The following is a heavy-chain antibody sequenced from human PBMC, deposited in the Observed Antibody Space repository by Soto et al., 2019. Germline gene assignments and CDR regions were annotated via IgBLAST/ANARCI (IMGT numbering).Heavy chain of an antibody. CDR2: IYPGDSDT. CDR3: ARHSGTAESDSH. Sequence: GDSLKISCQGSGYSFTRNWIAWVRQMPGKGLEWMGIIYPGDSDTRYSPSFQGQVTISADKSINTAYLQWSSLKVSDTAMYYCARHSGTAESDSHWGQGTPVTVSS. CDR1: GYSFTRNW. D-gene: IGHD6-13*01. J-gene: IGHJ1*01. V-gene: IGHV5-51*01.